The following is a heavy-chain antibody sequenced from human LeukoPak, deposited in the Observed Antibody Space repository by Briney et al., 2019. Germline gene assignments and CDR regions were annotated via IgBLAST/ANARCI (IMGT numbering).Heavy chain of an antibody. Sequence: ASVKVSCKASGYTFTSYAMHWVRQAPGQRLEWMGWINAGNGNTKYSQKFQGSVTITRDTSASTAYMELSSLRSEDTAVYYCARGRFTMVRGVNWDAFDIWGQGTMVTVSS. CDR1: GYTFTSYA. CDR2: INAGNGNT. J-gene: IGHJ3*02. CDR3: ARGRFTMVRGVNWDAFDI. D-gene: IGHD3-10*01. V-gene: IGHV1-3*01.